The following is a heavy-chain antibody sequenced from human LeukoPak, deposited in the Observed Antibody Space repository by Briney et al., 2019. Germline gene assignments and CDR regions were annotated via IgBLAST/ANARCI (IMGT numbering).Heavy chain of an antibody. Sequence: PGGSLRLSCAVSGSIFSSSWMSWVRQAPGKGLGWVANIKKDGSEKYYVDSVKGRFTISRDNAKNSLYLQMDSLRVEDTAVYYCVRLSTSVAGADYWGQGTLVTVSS. CDR1: GSIFSSSW. J-gene: IGHJ4*02. D-gene: IGHD6-19*01. CDR2: IKKDGSEK. CDR3: VRLSTSVAGADY. V-gene: IGHV3-7*01.